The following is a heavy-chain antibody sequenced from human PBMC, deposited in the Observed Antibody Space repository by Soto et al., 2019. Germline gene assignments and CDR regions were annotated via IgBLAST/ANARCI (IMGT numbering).Heavy chain of an antibody. Sequence: QVQLQESGPGLVKPSETLSLTCTVSGGSISSYYWSWIRQAPGKGLEWIGYIYYSGSTNYNPSLKSRVTISVDTSKNQFSLKLSSVTAADTAVYYCARTTYYYDSSGYSDEYYFDYWGQGTLVTVSS. V-gene: IGHV4-59*01. CDR2: IYYSGST. J-gene: IGHJ4*02. CDR1: GGSISSYY. D-gene: IGHD3-22*01. CDR3: ARTTYYYDSSGYSDEYYFDY.